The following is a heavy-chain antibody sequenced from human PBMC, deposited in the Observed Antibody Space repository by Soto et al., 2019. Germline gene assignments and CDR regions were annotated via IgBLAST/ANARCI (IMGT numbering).Heavy chain of an antibody. J-gene: IGHJ4*02. CDR3: ARRAETNGWNGFGADKYYFDF. V-gene: IGHV1-8*01. CDR2: MNPNTGNS. D-gene: IGHD1-1*01. CDR1: GYTFTSYD. Sequence: SVKVSCQASGYTFTSYDIYWVRQATVQGLEWMGWMNPNTGNSGYAQKFQGRVTMTSDTSISTAHMELSSLRSEDTAVYYCARRAETNGWNGFGADKYYFDFWGQGTLVTAPQ.